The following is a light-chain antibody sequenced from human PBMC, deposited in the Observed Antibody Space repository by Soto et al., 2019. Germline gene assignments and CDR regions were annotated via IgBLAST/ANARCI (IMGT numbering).Light chain of an antibody. CDR3: QSYASSLSGYV. V-gene: IGLV1-40*01. J-gene: IGLJ1*01. Sequence: QSVLTQPPSVSGAPGQRVTISCTGSSSNIGAGYDVHWYQQLPGTAPKLLIYGNSNRPSGVPERFSGSKSGNSASLAITGLQAEDEADYYCQSYASSLSGYVFGTGTKLTVL. CDR1: SSNIGAGYD. CDR2: GNS.